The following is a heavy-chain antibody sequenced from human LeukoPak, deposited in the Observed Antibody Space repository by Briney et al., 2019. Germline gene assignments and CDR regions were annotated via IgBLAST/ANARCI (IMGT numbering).Heavy chain of an antibody. J-gene: IGHJ4*02. Sequence: GGSLRLSCAASGFTFSNAWMSWVRQAPGKGLEWVAIISYDGDNKYYEDSVKGRFTISRDNSRNTLYLQMNSLRTEDTAIYYCARDSANWGWRGDLDYWGQGTLVTVSS. D-gene: IGHD7-27*01. V-gene: IGHV3-30-3*01. CDR2: ISYDGDNK. CDR1: GFTFSNAW. CDR3: ARDSANWGWRGDLDY.